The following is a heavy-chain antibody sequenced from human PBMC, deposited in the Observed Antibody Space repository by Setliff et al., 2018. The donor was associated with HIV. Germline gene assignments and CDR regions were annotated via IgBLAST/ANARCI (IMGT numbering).Heavy chain of an antibody. CDR1: GYNFKAYG. D-gene: IGHD1-7*01. J-gene: IGHJ4*02. CDR3: ARGYNWNYVLAY. Sequence: ASVKVSCKASGYNFKAYGISWVRQAPGQGLEWVGWISPYNGDRRFAQKFQGRVTITADTSTSTAYMELSSLTSEDTAVYYCARGYNWNYVLAYWGQGTLVTVSS. V-gene: IGHV1-18*01. CDR2: ISPYNGDR.